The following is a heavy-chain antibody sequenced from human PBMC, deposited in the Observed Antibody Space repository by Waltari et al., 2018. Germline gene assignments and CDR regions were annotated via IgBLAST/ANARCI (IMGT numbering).Heavy chain of an antibody. CDR3: ARGRYDFWSGYQYYFDY. Sequence: QVQLQQWGAGLLKPSEPLSLTCAVSGGSFSGYYWSWVRPPPGKGLEWIGEINHSGSTNYNPSLKSRVTISVDTSKNQFSLKLSSVTAADTAVYYCARGRYDFWSGYQYYFDYWGQGTLVTVSS. V-gene: IGHV4-34*01. J-gene: IGHJ4*02. CDR2: INHSGST. D-gene: IGHD3-3*01. CDR1: GGSFSGYY.